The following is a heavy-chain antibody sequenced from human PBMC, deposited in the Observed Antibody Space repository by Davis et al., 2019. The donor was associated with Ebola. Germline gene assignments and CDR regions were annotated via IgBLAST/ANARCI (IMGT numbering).Heavy chain of an antibody. CDR2: ITLDDDE. CDR1: RFSRNTSGIG. CDR3: ADSTYPGYSSGWYPPDY. V-gene: IGHV2-70*12. Sequence: SGPTLLKPTQALTLTCTFSRFSRNTSGIGVSWIRQPPANARDSLSLITLDDDEYYSTSLKTRLTISKDTSKNQVVLTLTNRDPVDTATYYCADSTYPGYSSGWYPPDYWGQGTLVTVSS. D-gene: IGHD6-19*01. J-gene: IGHJ4*02.